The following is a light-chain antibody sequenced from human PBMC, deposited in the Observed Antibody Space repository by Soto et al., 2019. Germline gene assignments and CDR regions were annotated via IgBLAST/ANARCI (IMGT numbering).Light chain of an antibody. Sequence: QSALTQPPSASGTPGQRVTISCSGSSSNIGRNTVNWYQQLPGTAPKLLIYSSDQRPSGVPDRFSGSKSGTSASLAISGLQSEDEADYDCAAWDDSLNVYVFGTGTKVTVL. CDR3: AAWDDSLNVYV. J-gene: IGLJ1*01. CDR2: SSD. V-gene: IGLV1-44*01. CDR1: SSNIGRNT.